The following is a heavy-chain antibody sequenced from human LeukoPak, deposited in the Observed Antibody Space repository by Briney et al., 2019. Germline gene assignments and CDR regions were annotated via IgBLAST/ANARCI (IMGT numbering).Heavy chain of an antibody. CDR1: GFALSSYG. CDR2: ISYDGSNK. J-gene: IGHJ5*02. CDR3: ARRGWMDYGDYTLRRQHTNWFDP. Sequence: GGSLRLFCAASGFALSSYGMHWVRQAPGKGLEWVAVISYDGSNKYYADSVKGRFTISRDNSKNTLYLQMNSLRAEDTAVYYCARRGWMDYGDYTLRRQHTNWFDPWGQGTLVTVSS. V-gene: IGHV3-30*03. D-gene: IGHD4-17*01.